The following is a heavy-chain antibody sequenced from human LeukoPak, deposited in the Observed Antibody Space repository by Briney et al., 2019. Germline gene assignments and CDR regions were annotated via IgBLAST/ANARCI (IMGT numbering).Heavy chain of an antibody. V-gene: IGHV3-11*01. CDR1: GFTFRDYY. Sequence: GGSLRLSCAASGFTFRDYYMSWIRQAPGKGLEWVSYISSSGSTIYYADSVKGRFTISRDNAKNSLYLQMNSLRAEDTAVYYCARGAHYDILTGYYGYYFDYWGQGTLVTVSS. CDR2: ISSSGSTI. D-gene: IGHD3-9*01. CDR3: ARGAHYDILTGYYGYYFDY. J-gene: IGHJ4*02.